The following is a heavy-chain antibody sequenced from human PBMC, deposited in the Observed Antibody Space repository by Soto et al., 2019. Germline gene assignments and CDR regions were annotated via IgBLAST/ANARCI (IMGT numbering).Heavy chain of an antibody. J-gene: IGHJ4*02. CDR3: ARADFDSWSGYSPFDY. CDR1: GYTLTSYG. V-gene: IGHV1-18*01. Sequence: QVQLVQSRAEVKKPGASVKVSCKASGYTLTSYGISWVRQAPGQGLEWVGWISPYNGNTNYAQKLQDRVTLTPDTSTSTAYMELRSLRPDDTAVYYCARADFDSWSGYSPFDYWGQGTLVTVSS. D-gene: IGHD3-3*01. CDR2: ISPYNGNT.